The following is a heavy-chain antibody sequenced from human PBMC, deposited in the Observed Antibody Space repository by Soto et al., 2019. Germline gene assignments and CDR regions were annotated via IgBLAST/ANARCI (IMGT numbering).Heavy chain of an antibody. V-gene: IGHV1-18*01. CDR3: ARDTILDV. CDR1: GYAFTSSA. D-gene: IGHD3-3*01. J-gene: IGHJ6*02. Sequence: GASVELCCKASGYAFTSSAMSWVRQAPGQGLEWMGWSSAYNGNTNYAQKFQGRVIMTTDTSTSTAYMELRNLRSDNTAVYYCARDTILDVWGQGTTVTVSS. CDR2: SSAYNGNT.